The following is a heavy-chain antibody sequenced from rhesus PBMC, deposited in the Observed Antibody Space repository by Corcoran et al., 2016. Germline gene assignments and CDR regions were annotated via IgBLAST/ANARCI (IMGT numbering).Heavy chain of an antibody. D-gene: IGHD3-34*01. CDR3: ASPFERGRFEV. J-gene: IGHJ5-1*01. CDR2: LHAKSVTT. V-gene: IGHV4S9*01. Sequence: QVRLQESGPGLVKSLETLSLTCAVSGGPMSESSFWIFIRQPQGKGLEWIGNLHAKSVTTYNPSLKSRVTISKDTSNNQFCLKVTSVTAADTAVYYCASPFERGRFEVWGAGILVTVSS. CDR1: GGPMSESSF.